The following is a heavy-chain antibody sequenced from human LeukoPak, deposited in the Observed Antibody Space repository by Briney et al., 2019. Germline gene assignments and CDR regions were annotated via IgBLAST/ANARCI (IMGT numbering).Heavy chain of an antibody. CDR2: IYYSGST. J-gene: IGHJ5*02. Sequence: SETLSLTCTVSGGSISSSSYYWGWIRQPPGKGLEWIGSIYYSGSTYYNPSLKSRVTISVDTSKNQFSLKLSSVTAADTAVYYCASHTIFGVVTIQNWFDPWGQGTLVTVSS. V-gene: IGHV4-39*01. CDR1: GGSISSSSYY. CDR3: ASHTIFGVVTIQNWFDP. D-gene: IGHD3-3*01.